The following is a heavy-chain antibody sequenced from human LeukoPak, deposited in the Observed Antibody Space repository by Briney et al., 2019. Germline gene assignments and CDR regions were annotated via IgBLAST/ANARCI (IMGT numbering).Heavy chain of an antibody. D-gene: IGHD5-24*01. Sequence: GGSLRLSCAASGVTFSNYAMSWVREAPGKGGGWSSGIPGGRSTYYADSVKGRFTISRDNSKNTMSLEMNSLRVEDTAVYYCAKDYVSGDGYWDFDYWGQGTLVTVSS. CDR1: GVTFSNYA. CDR3: AKDYVSGDGYWDFDY. V-gene: IGHV3-23*01. J-gene: IGHJ4*02. CDR2: IPGGRST.